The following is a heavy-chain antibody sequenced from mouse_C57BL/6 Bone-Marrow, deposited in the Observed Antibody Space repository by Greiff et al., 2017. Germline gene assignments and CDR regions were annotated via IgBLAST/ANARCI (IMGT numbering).Heavy chain of an antibody. CDR3: ARDGNYYYFDY. J-gene: IGHJ2*01. CDR1: GYTFTSYD. Sequence: QVQLKQSGAELVRPGASVKLSCKASGYTFTSYDINWVRQRPEQGLEWFGWIFPGDGSTKYNEKFKGKATLTTDKSSSTAYMQLSRLTSEDSAVYFCARDGNYYYFDYWGQGTTLTVSS. CDR2: IFPGDGST. D-gene: IGHD2-1*01. V-gene: IGHV1-85*01.